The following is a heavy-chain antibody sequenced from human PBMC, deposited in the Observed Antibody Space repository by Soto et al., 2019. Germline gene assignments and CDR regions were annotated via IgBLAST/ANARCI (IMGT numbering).Heavy chain of an antibody. CDR2: IIPILGIA. D-gene: IGHD6-13*01. Sequence: GASVKVSCKASGGTFSSYTTSWVRQAPGQGLEWMGRIIPILGIANYAQKFQGRVTITADKSTSTAYMELSSLRSEDTAVYYCAEAGGYDAFDIWGQGTMVTVSS. CDR3: AEAGGYDAFDI. CDR1: GGTFSSYT. V-gene: IGHV1-69*02. J-gene: IGHJ3*02.